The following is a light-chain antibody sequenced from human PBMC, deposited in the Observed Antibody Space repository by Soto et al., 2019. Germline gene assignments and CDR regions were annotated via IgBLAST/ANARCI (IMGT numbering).Light chain of an antibody. CDR3: CSYTTSNTRQIV. Sequence: QSALTQPASVSGSPGQSITISCTGTSSDVGGYNYVSWYQQHPGKAPKFMIYDVSSRPSGVSNRFSGSKSGNTASLTISGLQADDQADYYCCSYTTSNTRQIVFGTGTKVTVL. CDR1: SSDVGGYNY. J-gene: IGLJ1*01. V-gene: IGLV2-14*03. CDR2: DVS.